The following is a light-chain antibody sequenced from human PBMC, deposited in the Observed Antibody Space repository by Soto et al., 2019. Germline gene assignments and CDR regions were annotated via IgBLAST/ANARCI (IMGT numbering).Light chain of an antibody. J-gene: IGKJ4*01. Sequence: DIPLTQSPSLLSASVGDRVTITCRASEGISQYVAWYQQKPGKAPKLLIYAAVVLQGGIPSRFSGSGSATEFILSISGLQPEDFATYYCQQVNYYPFTFGGGTRVEIK. CDR1: EGISQY. CDR2: AAV. CDR3: QQVNYYPFT. V-gene: IGKV1-9*01.